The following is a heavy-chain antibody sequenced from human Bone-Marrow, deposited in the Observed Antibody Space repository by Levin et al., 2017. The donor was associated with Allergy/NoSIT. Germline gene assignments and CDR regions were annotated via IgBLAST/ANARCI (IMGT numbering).Heavy chain of an antibody. Sequence: GESLKISCAASGFTFSSYGMHWVRQAPGKGLEWVAVISYDGSNKYYADSVKGRFTISRDNSKNTLYLQMNSLRAEDTAVYYCAKGASVTTLSRLDYWGQGTLVTVSS. CDR2: ISYDGSNK. J-gene: IGHJ4*02. CDR1: GFTFSSYG. V-gene: IGHV3-30*18. D-gene: IGHD4-17*01. CDR3: AKGASVTTLSRLDY.